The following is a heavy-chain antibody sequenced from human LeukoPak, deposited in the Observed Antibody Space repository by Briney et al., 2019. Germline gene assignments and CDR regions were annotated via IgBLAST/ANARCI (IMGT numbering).Heavy chain of an antibody. CDR1: GFTFSSYN. D-gene: IGHD2-15*01. V-gene: IGHV3-21*01. CDR3: ARVLETDCSGGSCYSGLDY. Sequence: GGSLRLSCAASGFTFSSYNMNWVRQAPGKGLEWVSSISRTSSYIYYADSVKGRFTISRDNAQNSLYLQMNSLRVEDTAVYYCARVLETDCSGGSCYSGLDYWGQGTLSPSPQ. CDR2: ISRTSSYI. J-gene: IGHJ4*02.